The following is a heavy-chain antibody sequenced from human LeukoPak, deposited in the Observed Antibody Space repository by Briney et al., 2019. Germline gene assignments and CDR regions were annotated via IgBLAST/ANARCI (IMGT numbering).Heavy chain of an antibody. CDR2: IYHSGST. V-gene: IGHV4-30-2*01. CDR1: GASVSSGGYS. Sequence: SETLSLTCTVSGASVSSGGYSWSWIRQPPGKGLEWIGYIYHSGSTYYNPSLKSRVTISVDRSKNQFSLKLSSVTAADTAVYYCARVGADLDYWGQGTLVTVSS. J-gene: IGHJ4*02. D-gene: IGHD1-26*01. CDR3: ARVGADLDY.